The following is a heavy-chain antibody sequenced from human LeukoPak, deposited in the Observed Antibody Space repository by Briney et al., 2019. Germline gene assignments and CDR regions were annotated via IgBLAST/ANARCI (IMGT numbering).Heavy chain of an antibody. CDR3: ARVNYYDSSGFSYFDY. V-gene: IGHV1-18*01. D-gene: IGHD3-22*01. CDR1: GYTFTSYG. Sequence: ASVKVSCKASGYTFTSYGTSWVRQAPGQGLEWMGWISAYNGNTNYAQKLQGRVTMTTDTSTSTAYMELRSLRSDDAAVYYCARVNYYDSSGFSYFDYWGQGTLVTVSS. J-gene: IGHJ4*02. CDR2: ISAYNGNT.